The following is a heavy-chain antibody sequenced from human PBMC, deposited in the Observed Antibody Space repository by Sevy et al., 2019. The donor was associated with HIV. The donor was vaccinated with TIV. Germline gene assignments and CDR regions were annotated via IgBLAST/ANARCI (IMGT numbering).Heavy chain of an antibody. CDR3: VRAVKYSGSWYYFDY. V-gene: IGHV4-30-2*01. CDR1: GGSISSGGYS. CDR2: IYHSGST. D-gene: IGHD6-13*01. Sequence: SETLSLTCAVSGGSISSGGYSWSWIRQPPGKGLEWIGYIYHSGSTYYNPYLKSRVTISVDRSKNQFTLKLSSVTAADTAVYYCVRAVKYSGSWYYFDYWGQGTLVTVSS. J-gene: IGHJ4*02.